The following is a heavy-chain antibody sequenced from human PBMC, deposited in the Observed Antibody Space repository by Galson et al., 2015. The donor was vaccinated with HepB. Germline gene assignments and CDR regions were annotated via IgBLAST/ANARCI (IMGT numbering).Heavy chain of an antibody. D-gene: IGHD3-3*01. Sequence: SVKVSCKASGYTFTGYYMHWVRQAPGQGLEWMGRINPNSGGTNYAQKFQGRVTMTRDKSISTAYMERSRLRSDDTAVYYCARDSNSLPFGVVIINYWGQGTLVTVSS. CDR3: ARDSNSLPFGVVIINY. CDR1: GYTFTGYY. J-gene: IGHJ4*02. CDR2: INPNSGGT. V-gene: IGHV1-2*06.